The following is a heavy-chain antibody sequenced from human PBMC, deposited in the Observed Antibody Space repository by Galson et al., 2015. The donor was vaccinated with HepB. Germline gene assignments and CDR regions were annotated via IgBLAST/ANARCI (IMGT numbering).Heavy chain of an antibody. CDR3: TTDGGVQGAPDAFDI. Sequence: SLRLSCAASGFTFSNAWMSWVRQAPGKGLEWVGRIKSKTDGGTTDYAAPVKGRFTISRGDSKNTLYLQMNSLKTEDTAVYYCTTDGGVQGAPDAFDIWGQGTMVTVSS. CDR2: IKSKTDGGTT. CDR1: GFTFSNAW. J-gene: IGHJ3*02. D-gene: IGHD3-10*01. V-gene: IGHV3-15*01.